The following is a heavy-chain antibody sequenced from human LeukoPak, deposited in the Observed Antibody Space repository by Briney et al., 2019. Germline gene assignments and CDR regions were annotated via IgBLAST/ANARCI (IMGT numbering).Heavy chain of an antibody. J-gene: IGHJ6*03. CDR3: ARGPNYSNFGSAYYYYMDV. V-gene: IGHV1-8*03. CDR1: GDISTNYD. Sequence: ASVKVSCKASGDISTNYDIYSVRQATGQGLEWMGWMNPQSGNTGYAQKFRGRVTITRDTSITTAYMELSSLRSEDTAVYYCARGPNYSNFGSAYYYYMDVWGKGTTVTVSS. D-gene: IGHD4-11*01. CDR2: MNPQSGNT.